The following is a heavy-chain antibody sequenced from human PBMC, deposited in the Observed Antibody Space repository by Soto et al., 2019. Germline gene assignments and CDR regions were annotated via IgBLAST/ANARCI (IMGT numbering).Heavy chain of an antibody. V-gene: IGHV3-23*01. J-gene: IGHJ6*02. Sequence: EVQLLESGGGLVQPGGSLRLSCAASGFTFSSYAMSWVRQAPGKGLEWVSAISGSGGSTYYADSVKGRFTISRDNSKNTLYLQMKSLRAEDTAVYYCAKVQPHYDILTGYYAQYGMDVWGQGTTVTVSS. CDR3: AKVQPHYDILTGYYAQYGMDV. CDR2: ISGSGGST. CDR1: GFTFSSYA. D-gene: IGHD3-9*01.